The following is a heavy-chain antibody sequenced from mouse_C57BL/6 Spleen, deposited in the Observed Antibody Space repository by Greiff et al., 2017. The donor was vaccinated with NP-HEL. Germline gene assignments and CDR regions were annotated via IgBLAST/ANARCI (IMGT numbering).Heavy chain of an antibody. CDR1: GYTFTSYW. CDR3: ARRGYYGSRKVHYCDY. J-gene: IGHJ2*01. CDR2: INPSNGGT. Sequence: VQLQQSGTELVKPGASVKLSCKASGYTFTSYWMHWVKQRPGQGLEWIGNINPSNGGTNYNEKFKSKATLTVDKSSSTAYMQLSSLTSEDSAVYYCARRGYYGSRKVHYCDYWGQGTTLTVSS. D-gene: IGHD1-1*01. V-gene: IGHV1-53*01.